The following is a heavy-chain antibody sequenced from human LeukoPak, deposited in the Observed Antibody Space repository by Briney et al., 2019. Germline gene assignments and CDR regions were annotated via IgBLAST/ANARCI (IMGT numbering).Heavy chain of an antibody. Sequence: GGSLRLSCAASGFTFSSYAMNWVRQAPGKGLEWVAVISYDGSNKYYADSVKGRFTISRDNSKKTLYLQMNSLRAEDTAVYYCARVLVTRDHQTFDYWGQGTLVTVSS. CDR1: GFTFSSYA. V-gene: IGHV3-30*04. D-gene: IGHD2-21*02. CDR3: ARVLVTRDHQTFDY. J-gene: IGHJ4*02. CDR2: ISYDGSNK.